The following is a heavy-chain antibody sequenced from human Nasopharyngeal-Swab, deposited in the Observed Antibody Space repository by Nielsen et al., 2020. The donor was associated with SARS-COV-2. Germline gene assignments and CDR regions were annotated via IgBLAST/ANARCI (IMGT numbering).Heavy chain of an antibody. CDR3: ARARRTDIVVVPAAPRGYYMGV. D-gene: IGHD2-2*01. CDR2: TYYRSKWYN. CDR1: GDSVSSNSAA. J-gene: IGHJ6*03. V-gene: IGHV6-1*01. Sequence: SETLSLTCAISGDSVSSNSAAWNWIRQSPSRGLEWLGRTYYRSKWYNDYAVSVKSRITINPDTSKNQFSLQLNSVTPEDTAVYYCARARRTDIVVVPAAPRGYYMGVWGKGTTVTVSS.